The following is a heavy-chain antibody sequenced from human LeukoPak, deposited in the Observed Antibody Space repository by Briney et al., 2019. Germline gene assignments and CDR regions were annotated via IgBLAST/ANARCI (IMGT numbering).Heavy chain of an antibody. D-gene: IGHD3-16*01. CDR2: IFGADTT. V-gene: IGHV3-23*03. J-gene: IGHJ4*02. Sequence: GGSLRLSCAASGFTFVNYALSWVRQAPGRGLEWVSVIFGADTTFYADSVKGRFTISRDNLQNTVNLQMNSLRDDDTAVYYCARGGEILDYWGQGTQVTVSS. CDR1: GFTFVNYA. CDR3: ARGGEILDY.